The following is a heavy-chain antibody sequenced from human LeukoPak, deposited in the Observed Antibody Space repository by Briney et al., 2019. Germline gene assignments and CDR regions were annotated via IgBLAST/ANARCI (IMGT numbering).Heavy chain of an antibody. D-gene: IGHD5-24*01. V-gene: IGHV4-39*07. J-gene: IGHJ4*02. CDR3: AREVGDGYNYVDY. CDR1: GGSISSSSYY. CDR2: IYYSGST. Sequence: PSETLSLTCTVSGGSISSSSYYWGWIRQPPGKGLEWIGSIYYSGSTNYNPSLKSRVTISVDTSKNQFSLKLSSVTAADTAVYYCAREVGDGYNYVDYWGQGILVTVSS.